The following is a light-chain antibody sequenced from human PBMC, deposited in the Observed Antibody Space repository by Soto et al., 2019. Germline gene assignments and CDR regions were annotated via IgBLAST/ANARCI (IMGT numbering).Light chain of an antibody. Sequence: ATQLTQSPSSPSASVGDRGTTTFRASQGISSALAWYQQKPGKAPKLLIYDASSLESGVPSRFSGSGSGTDFTLTISSLQPEDFATYYCQQFNSYPFTFGQGTRLETK. CDR2: DAS. CDR3: QQFNSYPFT. CDR1: QGISSA. V-gene: IGKV1-13*02. J-gene: IGKJ5*01.